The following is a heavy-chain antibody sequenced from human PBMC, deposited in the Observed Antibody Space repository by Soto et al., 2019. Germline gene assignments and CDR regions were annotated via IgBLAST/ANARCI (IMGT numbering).Heavy chain of an antibody. Sequence: PSETLSLTCAVSGDSVSNENYYWSWIRQPPGKGLEWIGYIYYSGTTNYNSYLKSRLSLSVDMSKNQFSLKLTSVTAADTAVYFCARSQRGRTAFTFDYWGQGALVT. CDR3: ARSQRGRTAFTFDY. V-gene: IGHV4-61*01. CDR1: GDSVSNENYY. J-gene: IGHJ4*01. CDR2: IYYSGTT. D-gene: IGHD3-16*01.